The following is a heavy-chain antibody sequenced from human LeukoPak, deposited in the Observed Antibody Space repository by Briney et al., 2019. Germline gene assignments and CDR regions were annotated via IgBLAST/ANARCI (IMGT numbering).Heavy chain of an antibody. CDR1: EFSLSTGGVG. CDR3: AHILNDYGSGSNYKGSWFDY. V-gene: IGHV2-5*02. J-gene: IGHJ4*02. CDR2: IYRDDDK. D-gene: IGHD3-10*01. Sequence: SGPTLVNPTETLTLTCTFSEFSLSTGGVGVGWIRQPPGKALECLVVIYRDDDKRYSPSLRDRLTITKDTSKNQVVLTMTKMDPADTATYYCAHILNDYGSGSNYKGSWFDYWGQGTLVTVSS.